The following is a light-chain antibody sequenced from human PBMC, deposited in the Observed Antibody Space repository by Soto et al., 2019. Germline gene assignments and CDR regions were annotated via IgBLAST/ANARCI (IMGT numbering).Light chain of an antibody. CDR2: DVS. J-gene: IGLJ1*01. V-gene: IGLV2-14*03. Sequence: QSVLTQPASVSGSPGQSITISCTGTSSDVGGNKYVSWYQHYPGKAPKLMICDVSNRPSGVSNRFSGSKSGNMASLTISGLQAEDEADYYCSAFTGTTYVFGTGTKVTVL. CDR3: SAFTGTTYV. CDR1: SSDVGGNKY.